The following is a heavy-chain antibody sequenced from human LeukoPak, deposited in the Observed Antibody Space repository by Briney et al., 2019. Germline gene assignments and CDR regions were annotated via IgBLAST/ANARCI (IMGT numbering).Heavy chain of an antibody. CDR3: ARGTAVAATSYSSGWCYAFDI. CDR2: IIPILGIA. V-gene: IGHV1-69*04. J-gene: IGHJ3*02. CDR1: GGTFSSYA. Sequence: SVKVSCKASGGTFSSYAISWVRQAPGQGLEWMGRIIPILGIANYAQKFQGRVTITADKSTSTAYMELSSPRSEDTAVYYCARGTAVAATSYSSGWCYAFDIWGQGTMVTVSS. D-gene: IGHD6-19*01.